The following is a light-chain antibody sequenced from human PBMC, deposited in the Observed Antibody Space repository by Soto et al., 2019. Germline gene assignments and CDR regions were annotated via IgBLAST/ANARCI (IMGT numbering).Light chain of an antibody. V-gene: IGLV1-40*01. CDR1: SFNIGADYD. J-gene: IGLJ1*01. CDR3: QSYDSSLSGCV. CDR2: GNT. Sequence: HSVLTQPPSVSWAPGQRVTISCTGNSFNIGADYDVHWYQQLPGTAPKILIYGNTNRPSGVPDRFSGSNSGTSASLAITGLQAEDEADYYCQSYDSSLSGCVFGTGTKVTVL.